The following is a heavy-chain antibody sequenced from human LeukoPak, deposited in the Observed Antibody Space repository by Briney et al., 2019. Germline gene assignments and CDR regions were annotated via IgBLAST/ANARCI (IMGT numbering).Heavy chain of an antibody. Sequence: ASVKVSCKASGYTFTSYGISWVRQAPGQGLEWMGRINPNSGGTNYAQKFQGRVTMTRDTSISTAYMELSRLRSDDTAEYYCAREKVRQSGMDVWGQGTTVTVSS. V-gene: IGHV1-2*06. CDR1: GYTFTSYG. CDR2: INPNSGGT. J-gene: IGHJ6*02. CDR3: AREKVRQSGMDV. D-gene: IGHD2-2*01.